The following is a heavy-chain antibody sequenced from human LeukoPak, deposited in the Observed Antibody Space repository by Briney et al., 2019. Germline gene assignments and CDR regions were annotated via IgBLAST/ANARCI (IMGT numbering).Heavy chain of an antibody. CDR1: GFTFSTYT. J-gene: IGHJ4*02. D-gene: IGHD6-13*01. CDR3: AKASNIAAEGVWYGD. Sequence: PGGSLRLSCAASGFTFSTYTMHWVRQAPGKGLEWVAVISYDGSNKHYADSVKGRFTTSRDNSKNTLYLQMNSLRAEDTAVYYCAKASNIAAEGVWYGDWGQGTLVTASS. V-gene: IGHV3-30*04. CDR2: ISYDGSNK.